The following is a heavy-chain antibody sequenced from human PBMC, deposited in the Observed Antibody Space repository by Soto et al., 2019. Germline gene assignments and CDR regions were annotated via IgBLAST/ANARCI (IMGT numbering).Heavy chain of an antibody. J-gene: IGHJ4*02. V-gene: IGHV3-23*01. Sequence: GGSLRLSCAASGFTFSNYAMSWVRQSPGSGLECVSVISSGGETTYYANSVKGRFTISRDNSKNTLYLQMSSLRAEDTALYFCAKDLSLNGGNTNGYYDYWGQGTRVTVSS. CDR3: AKDLSLNGGNTNGYYDY. D-gene: IGHD2-15*01. CDR2: ISSGGETT. CDR1: GFTFSNYA.